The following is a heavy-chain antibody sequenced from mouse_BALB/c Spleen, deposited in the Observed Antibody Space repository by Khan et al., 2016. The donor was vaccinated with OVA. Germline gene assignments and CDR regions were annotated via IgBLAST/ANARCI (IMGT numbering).Heavy chain of an antibody. V-gene: IGHV1S132*01. J-gene: IGHJ3*01. CDR2: IFPGTGTT. Sequence: QVQLQQSGAELVKPGASVKLSCKTSGYTFTSYWIQWVKQRPGQGLGWIGEIFPGTGTTYYNENFKSKATLTIDTSSTTAYMQLSSLTSEDSAVYFCARGYFGNYEFAYWGQGTLVTVSA. CDR1: GYTFTSYW. D-gene: IGHD2-1*01. CDR3: ARGYFGNYEFAY.